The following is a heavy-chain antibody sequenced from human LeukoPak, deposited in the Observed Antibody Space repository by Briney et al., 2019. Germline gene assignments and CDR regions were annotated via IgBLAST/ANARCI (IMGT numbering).Heavy chain of an antibody. CDR1: GYTFTSYY. Sequence: GASVKVSCKASGYTFTSYYMHWVRQAPGQGLEWMGIINPSGVSTSYAQKFQGRVTMTRDLSTSTVYMELSNLRSEDTAVYSCARDGVAASDYYYYYYMDVWGKGTTVTVSS. CDR3: ARDGVAASDYYYYYYMDV. CDR2: INPSGVST. D-gene: IGHD6-13*01. J-gene: IGHJ6*03. V-gene: IGHV1-46*01.